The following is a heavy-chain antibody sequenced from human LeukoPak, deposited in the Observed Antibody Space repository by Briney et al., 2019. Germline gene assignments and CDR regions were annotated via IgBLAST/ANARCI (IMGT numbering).Heavy chain of an antibody. J-gene: IGHJ4*02. V-gene: IGHV3-23*01. D-gene: IGHD1-26*01. Sequence: GGSLRLSCAASGFTFSSYAMSWVRQAPGKGLEWVSAISGSGGSTYYADSVKGRFTISRDNSKNTLYLQMNSLRAEDTAVYYCAEDVRGATTGGFDYWGQGTLVTVSS. CDR3: AEDVRGATTGGFDY. CDR2: ISGSGGST. CDR1: GFTFSSYA.